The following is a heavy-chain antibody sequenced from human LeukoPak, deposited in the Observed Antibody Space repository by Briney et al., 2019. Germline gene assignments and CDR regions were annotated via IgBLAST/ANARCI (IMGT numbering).Heavy chain of an antibody. Sequence: GGSLRLSCAASGFTFSNAWMSWVRQAPGKGLEWVGRIKSKTDGRTTDYAAPVKGRFTISRDDSKNTLYLQMNSLKTEDTAVYYCTTDPASYYGATVDYWGQGTLVTVSS. V-gene: IGHV3-15*01. CDR2: IKSKTDGRTT. J-gene: IGHJ4*02. CDR3: TTDPASYYGATVDY. CDR1: GFTFSNAW. D-gene: IGHD4-17*01.